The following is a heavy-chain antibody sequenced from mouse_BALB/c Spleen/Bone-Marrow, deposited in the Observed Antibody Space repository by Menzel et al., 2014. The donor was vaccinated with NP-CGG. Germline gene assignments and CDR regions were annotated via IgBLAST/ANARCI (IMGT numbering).Heavy chain of an antibody. CDR3: AKNYYYGYVAY. D-gene: IGHD1-2*01. Sequence: EVQGVESGGGLVQPGGSLKLSCAASGFDFSRYWMTWVRQAPGKGLEWIGEINPASSTINYTPSLKDKFIISRDNAKNTLYLRMSKVRSEDTALYYCAKNYYYGYVAYWGQGTLVTVSA. CDR1: GFDFSRYW. V-gene: IGHV4-1*02. CDR2: INPASSTI. J-gene: IGHJ3*01.